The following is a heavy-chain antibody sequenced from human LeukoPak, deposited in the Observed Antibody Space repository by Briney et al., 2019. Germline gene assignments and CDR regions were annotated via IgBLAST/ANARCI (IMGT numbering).Heavy chain of an antibody. CDR3: ARERGYSGYDYFIDSPSDY. J-gene: IGHJ4*02. CDR2: ISSSGSTI. CDR1: GFTFSSYE. V-gene: IGHV3-48*03. D-gene: IGHD5-12*01. Sequence: PGGSLRLSCAASGFTFSSYEMNWVRQAPGKGLEWVSYISSSGSTIYHADSVKGRSTISRDNAKNSLYLQMNSLRAEDTAVYYCARERGYSGYDYFIDSPSDYWGQGTLVTVSS.